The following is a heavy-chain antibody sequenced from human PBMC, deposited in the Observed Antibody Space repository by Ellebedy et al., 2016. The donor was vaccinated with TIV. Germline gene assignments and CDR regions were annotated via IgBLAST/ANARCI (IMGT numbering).Heavy chain of an antibody. Sequence: PGGSLRLSCAASGFTFSSYWMSWVRQAPGKGLEWVSYVSGGGSNIKYADSVKGRFPISRDSAKNSLYLQVNSLRDEDTAVYYCARDFRWAFDHWGQGALVTVSS. CDR1: GFTFSSYW. D-gene: IGHD4-23*01. V-gene: IGHV3-48*02. J-gene: IGHJ4*02. CDR3: ARDFRWAFDH. CDR2: VSGGGSNI.